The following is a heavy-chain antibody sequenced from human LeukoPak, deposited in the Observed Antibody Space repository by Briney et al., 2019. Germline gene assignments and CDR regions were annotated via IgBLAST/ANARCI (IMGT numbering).Heavy chain of an antibody. CDR2: ISYDGSNK. CDR1: GFTFSTYG. J-gene: IGHJ4*02. CDR3: ARDLSGVTGYTYGRGIDY. V-gene: IGHV3-30*03. D-gene: IGHD5-18*01. Sequence: GGSLRLSCAASGFTFSTYGMHWVRQTPGKGLAGVAVISYDGSNKYYTDSVKGRFTISRDNAKTSLYLQMSSLRAEDTAVYYCARDLSGVTGYTYGRGIDYWGQGTLVTVSS.